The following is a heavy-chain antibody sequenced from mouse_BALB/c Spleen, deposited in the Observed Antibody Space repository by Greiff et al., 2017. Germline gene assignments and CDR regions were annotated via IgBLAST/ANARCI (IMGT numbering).Heavy chain of an antibody. J-gene: IGHJ4*01. V-gene: IGHV7-3*02. CDR2: IRNKANGYTT. D-gene: IGHD6-1*01. CDR1: GFTFTDYY. Sequence: EVKLMESGGGLVQPGGSLRLSCATPGFTFTDYYMSWVRQPPGKALEWLGFIRNKANGYTTEYSASVKGRFTISRDNSQSILYLQMHTLRAEDSATYYCARAGGSSRAMDYWGQGTSVTVSS. CDR3: ARAGGSSRAMDY.